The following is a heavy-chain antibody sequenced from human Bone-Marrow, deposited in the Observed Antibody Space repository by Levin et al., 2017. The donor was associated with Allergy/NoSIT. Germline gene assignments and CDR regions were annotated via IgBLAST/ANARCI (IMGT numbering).Heavy chain of an antibody. Sequence: HTGGSLRLSCAGSRFTFSSYAMHWVRQAPGKGLDWLAVISYDGRIKKYAESVKGRFTISRDNAKNTVSLQMDSLRAEDSAVYYCARASNSASPSVIDFYYYGMDVWGQGTTVTVS. J-gene: IGHJ6*02. V-gene: IGHV3-30*04. D-gene: IGHD1-26*01. CDR3: ARASNSASPSVIDFYYYGMDV. CDR2: ISYDGRIK. CDR1: RFTFSSYA.